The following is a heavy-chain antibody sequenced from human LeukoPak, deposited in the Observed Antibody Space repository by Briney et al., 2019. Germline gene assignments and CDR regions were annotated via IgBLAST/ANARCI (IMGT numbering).Heavy chain of an antibody. J-gene: IGHJ6*04. CDR1: GFTFSSYS. CDR2: ISSSSSYT. D-gene: IGHD3-9*01. Sequence: GGSLRLSCAASGFTFSSYSMNWVRQAPGKGLEWVSSISSSSSYTYYADSVKGRFTISRDNAKNSLYLQMNSLRAEDTAVYYCASWGDYDILTGYSYGMDVWGKGTTVTVSS. V-gene: IGHV3-21*01. CDR3: ASWGDYDILTGYSYGMDV.